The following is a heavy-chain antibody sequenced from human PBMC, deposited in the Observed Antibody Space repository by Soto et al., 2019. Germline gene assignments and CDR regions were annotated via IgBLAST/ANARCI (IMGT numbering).Heavy chain of an antibody. CDR1: GGSISSYY. D-gene: IGHD3-3*01. J-gene: IGHJ5*02. CDR3: ARVGQITIFASWFDT. CDR2: IYYSGST. Sequence: PSETLSLTCTVSGGSISSYYWSWIRQPPGKGLEWIGYIYYSGSTNYNPSLKSRVTISVDTSKNQFSLKLSSVTAADTAVYYCARVGQITIFASWFDTWGQGTLVTVSS. V-gene: IGHV4-59*01.